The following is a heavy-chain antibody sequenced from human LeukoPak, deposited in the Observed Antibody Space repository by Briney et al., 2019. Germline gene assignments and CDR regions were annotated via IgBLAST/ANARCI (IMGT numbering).Heavy chain of an antibody. CDR3: AKDPVDTAMVTRSPFFDY. V-gene: IGHV3-23*01. CDR2: ISGSGGST. J-gene: IGHJ4*02. Sequence: PGGSLRLSCAASGFTFSSYAMSWVRQAPGKGLEWVSAISGSGGSTYYADSVKGRFTISRDNSENTLYLQMNSLRAEDTAVYYCAKDPVDTAMVTRSPFFDYWGQGTLVTVSS. D-gene: IGHD5-18*01. CDR1: GFTFSSYA.